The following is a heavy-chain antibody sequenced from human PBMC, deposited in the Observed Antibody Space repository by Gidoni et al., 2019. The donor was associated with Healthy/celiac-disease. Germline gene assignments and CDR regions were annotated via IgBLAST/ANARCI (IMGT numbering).Heavy chain of an antibody. D-gene: IGHD3-3*01. CDR2: ISSSSNYI. J-gene: IGHJ4*02. V-gene: IGHV3-21*01. CDR3: ARGNDFWSGYYPDFDY. Sequence: VQLVESGRGLVKPGGSLRLSCAPSGFTFSSYSMNWVRQAPGKWLEWVSSISSSSNYIYYADSVKGRFTISRDNAKNSLYLQMNSLRAEDTAVYYCARGNDFWSGYYPDFDYWGQGTLVTVSS. CDR1: GFTFSSYS.